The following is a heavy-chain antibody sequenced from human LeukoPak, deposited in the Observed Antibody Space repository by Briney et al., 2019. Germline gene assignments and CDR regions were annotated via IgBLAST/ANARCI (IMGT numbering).Heavy chain of an antibody. D-gene: IGHD6-19*01. CDR1: GFTFSNAW. V-gene: IGHV3-15*01. Sequence: GGSLRLSCAASGFTFSNAWMSWVRQAPGKGLEWDGRIKSKTDGGTTDYAAPVKGRFTISRDDSKNTLYLQMNSLKTEHTAVYYCTTRIAVAGTDDYWGQGTLVSVS. CDR2: IKSKTDGGTT. CDR3: TTRIAVAGTDDY. J-gene: IGHJ4*02.